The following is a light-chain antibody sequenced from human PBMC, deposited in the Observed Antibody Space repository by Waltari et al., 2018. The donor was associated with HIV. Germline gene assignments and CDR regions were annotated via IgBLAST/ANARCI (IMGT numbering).Light chain of an antibody. CDR1: NPKNGADYD. V-gene: IGLV1-40*01. CDR2: GNN. CDR3: QSYDTSLIGSGV. J-gene: IGLJ3*02. Sequence: QSVLTQPPSVSGAPGQRVTISCTGRNPKNGADYDVTRYQHLPGTAPKLLIYGNNNRPSGVPGRFSGSKSGTSASLAITGLQAEDEADYYCQSYDTSLIGSGVFGGGTRLTVL.